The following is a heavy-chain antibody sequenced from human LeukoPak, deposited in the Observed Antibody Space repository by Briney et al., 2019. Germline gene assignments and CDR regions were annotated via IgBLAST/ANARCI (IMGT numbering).Heavy chain of an antibody. CDR1: GFTVSSNS. Sequence: PGGSLRLSCTVSGFTVSSNSMSWVRQAPGRGLEWVSAISGSGGSTYYADSVKGRFTISRDNSKNTLYLQMNSLRAEDTAVYYCACKVVPAATRDSEVGGFWVSREGYFQHWGQGTLVTVSS. J-gene: IGHJ1*01. CDR2: ISGSGGST. CDR3: ACKVVPAATRDSEVGGFWVSREGYFQH. V-gene: IGHV3-23*01. D-gene: IGHD2-2*01.